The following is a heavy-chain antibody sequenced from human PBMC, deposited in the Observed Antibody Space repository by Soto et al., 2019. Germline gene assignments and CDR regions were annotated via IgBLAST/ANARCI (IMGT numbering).Heavy chain of an antibody. CDR1: GGSSSRGDYY. D-gene: IGHD2-15*01. V-gene: IGHV4-30-4*02. J-gene: IGHJ4*02. Sequence: SDTLYLTCTVPGGSSSRGDYYWSWIRQTPGKGLEWMGYIYYGGNTYYNPSLNSRLSISLDRSKNQFSLRLISVTAADTAMYFCARGLGGDYGYSADSWGPGTLVTVSS. CDR3: ARGLGGDYGYSADS. CDR2: IYYGGNT.